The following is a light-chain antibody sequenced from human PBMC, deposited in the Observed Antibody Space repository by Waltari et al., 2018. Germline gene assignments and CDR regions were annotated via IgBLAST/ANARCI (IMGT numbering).Light chain of an antibody. Sequence: VLPQSPATLSVSPGERAPLSCRSSQSVNYYLARYQQKDGQAPRLLLYGASTRATGIPARFSGSGSGTEFTLSISSLQSEDFAIYYCQQYDEWPRTFGHGTRVEI. CDR1: QSVNYY. J-gene: IGKJ1*01. CDR2: GAS. V-gene: IGKV3-15*01. CDR3: QQYDEWPRT.